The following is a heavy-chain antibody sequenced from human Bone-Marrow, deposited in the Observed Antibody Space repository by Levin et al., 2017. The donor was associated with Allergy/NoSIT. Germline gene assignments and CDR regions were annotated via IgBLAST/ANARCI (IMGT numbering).Heavy chain of an antibody. D-gene: IGHD2-15*01. CDR1: GGSIGSTSYY. CDR2: IYYSGTT. V-gene: IGHV4-39*01. J-gene: IGHJ6*03. CDR3: ARLRECIDGTCISYFYFYYMDV. Sequence: SETLSLTCTVSGGSIGSTSYYWGWIRQPPGKGLEWIGTIYYSGTTNYNPSLRSRVTLSVDTSKNPFSLKLSSVTAADTAVYHCARLRECIDGTCISYFYFYYMDVWGKGTTVTVSS.